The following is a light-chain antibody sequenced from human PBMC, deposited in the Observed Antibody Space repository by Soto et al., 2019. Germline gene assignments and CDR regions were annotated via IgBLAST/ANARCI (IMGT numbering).Light chain of an antibody. CDR1: QGISNY. CDR2: AAS. J-gene: IGKJ1*01. Sequence: DIQMTQSPSSLSASVGDRVTITCRASQGISNYLALYQQKPGKVPKLLIYAASTLQSGVPSWFSGSGSGTDFPLTISSLQPEDVATYYCQKYNSAPRTFAQRTKVEIK. V-gene: IGKV1-27*01. CDR3: QKYNSAPRT.